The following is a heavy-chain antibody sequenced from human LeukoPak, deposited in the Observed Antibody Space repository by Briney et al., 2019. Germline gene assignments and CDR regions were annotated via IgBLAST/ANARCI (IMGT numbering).Heavy chain of an antibody. CDR3: ARDSDSSSYFDS. J-gene: IGHJ4*02. V-gene: IGHV3-48*04. CDR2: ISSSSTII. Sequence: GGSLRLFCAASGLTFKSYSMKWVRQAPGKGLEWVSYISSSSTIISYADSVKGRLTISRDNARNSLYLPMNSLSAEDTAVYYCARDSDSSSYFDSWGQGPLVTVSS. CDR1: GLTFKSYS. D-gene: IGHD3-22*01.